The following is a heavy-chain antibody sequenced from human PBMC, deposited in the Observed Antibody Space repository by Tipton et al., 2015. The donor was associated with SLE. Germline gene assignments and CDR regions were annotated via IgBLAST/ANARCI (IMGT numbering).Heavy chain of an antibody. Sequence: TLSLTCTVSGGSISSSSYYWGWIRQPPGKGLEWIGSIYYSGSTYYNPSLKSRVTISVDTSKNQFSLKLSSVTAADTAVYYCARVFGGVIVDYWGQGTLVTVSS. J-gene: IGHJ4*02. CDR1: GGSISSSSYY. CDR3: ARVFGGVIVDY. CDR2: IYYSGST. V-gene: IGHV4-39*07. D-gene: IGHD3-16*02.